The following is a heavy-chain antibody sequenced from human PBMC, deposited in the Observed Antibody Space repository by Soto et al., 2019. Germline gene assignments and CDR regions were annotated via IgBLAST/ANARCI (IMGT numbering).Heavy chain of an antibody. CDR2: INHSGST. Sequence: PSETLSLTCAVYGGSFSGYYWSWIRQPPGKGLEWIGEINHSGSTNHNPSLKSRVTISVDTSKNQFSLKLSSVTAADTAVYYCARWLVDCSSTSCYTEGFDYWGQGTLVTVSS. J-gene: IGHJ4*02. V-gene: IGHV4-34*01. CDR3: ARWLVDCSSTSCYTEGFDY. D-gene: IGHD2-2*02. CDR1: GGSFSGYY.